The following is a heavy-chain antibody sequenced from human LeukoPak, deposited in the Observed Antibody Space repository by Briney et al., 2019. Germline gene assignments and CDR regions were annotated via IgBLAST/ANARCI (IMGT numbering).Heavy chain of an antibody. CDR2: MKEDGGEI. CDR1: AFIFSSYW. D-gene: IGHD4-23*01. V-gene: IGHV3-7*01. CDR3: ARDRGYSTFDY. J-gene: IGHJ4*02. Sequence: GGSLRLSCEASAFIFSSYWMSWVRQAPGKGLEWVANMKEDGGEINYVDSVKGRFTISRDNAKNSLFLQMNSLRVEDTAVYCCARDRGYSTFDYWGQGTLVTVSS.